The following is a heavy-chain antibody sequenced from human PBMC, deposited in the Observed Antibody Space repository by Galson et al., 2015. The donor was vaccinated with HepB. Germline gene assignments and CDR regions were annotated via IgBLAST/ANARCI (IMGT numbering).Heavy chain of an antibody. CDR2: INQDGSEK. Sequence: SLRLSCAASGFTFSSYWMSWVRQAPGKGLEWVANINQDGSEKYYADSVKGRFTISRDNAKNSLYVQMNSLRGEDTAVYYCARDYDPTARPLRYFDLWGRGTLVTVSS. CDR3: ARDYDPTARPLRYFDL. J-gene: IGHJ2*01. CDR1: GFTFSSYW. D-gene: IGHD2-21*02. V-gene: IGHV3-7*01.